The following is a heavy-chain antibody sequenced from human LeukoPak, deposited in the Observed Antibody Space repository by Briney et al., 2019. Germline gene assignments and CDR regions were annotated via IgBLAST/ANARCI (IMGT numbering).Heavy chain of an antibody. CDR1: GYTFTSYG. Sequence: GASVKVSCKASGYTFTSYGISWVRQAPGQGLEWMGWISAYNGNTNYAQKLQGRVTMTTDASTSTAYMELRSLRSDDTAVYYCARDENYAYINRVMGYWGQGTLVTVSS. CDR2: ISAYNGNT. CDR3: ARDENYAYINRVMGY. J-gene: IGHJ4*02. D-gene: IGHD4-11*01. V-gene: IGHV1-18*01.